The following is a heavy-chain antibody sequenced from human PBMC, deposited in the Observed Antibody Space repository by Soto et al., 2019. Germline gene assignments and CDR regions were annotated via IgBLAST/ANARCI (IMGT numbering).Heavy chain of an antibody. Sequence: EVQLVESGGGLVQLGGSLRLSCAASGFTFSSYAMHWVRQAPGKGLEYVSGITSNGGNTDYASSVKGRFTISRDNSKNTLYLQMGSLRAEDMAVYYCARRIPFGYGMDGWGQGTTVTVSS. V-gene: IGHV3-64*01. J-gene: IGHJ6*02. CDR2: ITSNGGNT. D-gene: IGHD2-21*01. CDR3: ARRIPFGYGMDG. CDR1: GFTFSSYA.